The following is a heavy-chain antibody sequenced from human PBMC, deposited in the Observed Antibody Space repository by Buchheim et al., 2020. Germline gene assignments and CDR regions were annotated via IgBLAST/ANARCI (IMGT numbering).Heavy chain of an antibody. CDR2: IYHSGST. CDR1: GGSISSGGYS. V-gene: IGHV4-30-2*01. Sequence: QLQLRESGSGLVKPSQTLSLTCAVSGGSISSGGYSWSWIRQPPGKGLEWIGYIYHSGSTYYNPSLKSRVTISVDRSKSQFSLKLSSVTAADTAVYYCARDSHWSGYVWFDPWGQGTL. CDR3: ARDSHWSGYVWFDP. J-gene: IGHJ5*02. D-gene: IGHD3-3*01.